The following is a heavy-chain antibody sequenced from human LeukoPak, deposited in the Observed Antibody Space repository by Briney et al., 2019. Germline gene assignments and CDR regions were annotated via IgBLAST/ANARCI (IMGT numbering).Heavy chain of an antibody. CDR3: ASIAAAGTN. CDR1: GGSISSGGYY. D-gene: IGHD6-13*01. J-gene: IGHJ4*02. Sequence: PSETLSLTCTVSGGSISSGGYYWRWIRQHPGKGLEWIGYIYYSGSTYYNPSLKSRVTISVDTSKNQFSLKLSSVTAADTAVHYCASIAAAGTNWGQGTLVTVSS. V-gene: IGHV4-31*03. CDR2: IYYSGST.